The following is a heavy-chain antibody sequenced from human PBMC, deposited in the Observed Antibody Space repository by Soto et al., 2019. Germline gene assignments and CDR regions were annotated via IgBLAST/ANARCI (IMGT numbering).Heavy chain of an antibody. Sequence: QVQLVQSGAELKKPGSSVKVSCTASGDTFSFYTMNWVRQTPGQGPEWMGRIIPVVRMANYAQKFQGRVTIIADKSTSTAYMELSSLRSEDTAVYDCATNYGSGSAPFDYWGQGTLVTVSS. J-gene: IGHJ4*02. CDR3: ATNYGSGSAPFDY. CDR1: GDTFSFYT. D-gene: IGHD3-10*01. V-gene: IGHV1-69*02. CDR2: IIPVVRMA.